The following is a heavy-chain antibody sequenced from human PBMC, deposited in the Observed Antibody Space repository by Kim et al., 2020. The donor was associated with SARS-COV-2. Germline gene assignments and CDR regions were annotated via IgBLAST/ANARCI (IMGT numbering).Heavy chain of an antibody. Sequence: PSLKSRVTMSVDTSKNQFSLKLSSVTAADTAVYYCARIFGGLGTRDYFDYWGQGTLVTVSS. V-gene: IGHV4-4*07. CDR3: ARIFGGLGTRDYFDY. D-gene: IGHD3-10*01. J-gene: IGHJ4*02.